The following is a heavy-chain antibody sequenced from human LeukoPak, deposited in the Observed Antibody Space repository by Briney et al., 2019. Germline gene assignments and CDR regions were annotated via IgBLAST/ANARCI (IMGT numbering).Heavy chain of an antibody. V-gene: IGHV3-23*01. D-gene: IGHD6-13*01. CDR2: ISGSGGST. Sequence: GGSLRLSCAASGFTFSSYGMSWVRQAPGKGLEWVSAISGSGGSTYYADSVKGRFTISRDNSKNTLYLQMNSLRAEDTAVYYCAKLSSSWYWNFDYWGQGTLVTVSS. J-gene: IGHJ4*02. CDR3: AKLSSSWYWNFDY. CDR1: GFTFSSYG.